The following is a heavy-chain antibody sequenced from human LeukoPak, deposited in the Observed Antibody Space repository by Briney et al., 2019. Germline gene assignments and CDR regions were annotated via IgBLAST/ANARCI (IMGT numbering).Heavy chain of an antibody. CDR3: ARDILPGYPSYPDY. CDR2: TSYDGTAI. J-gene: IGHJ4*01. V-gene: IGHV3-30*04. D-gene: IGHD3-9*01. CDR1: GFTFSNDA. Sequence: PGGSLRLSCAGSGFTFSNDAMHWVRQAPGKGLEWVAVTSYDGTAIYYADSVKGRFTISKDNSRNTLYLQMNSLRVEDTAVYYCARDILPGYPSYPDYRGHGTLVTVSS.